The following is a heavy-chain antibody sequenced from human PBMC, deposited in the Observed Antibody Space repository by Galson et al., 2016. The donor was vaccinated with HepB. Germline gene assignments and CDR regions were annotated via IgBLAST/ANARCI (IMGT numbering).Heavy chain of an antibody. CDR3: ARTTPMIVDHDAFDI. D-gene: IGHD3-22*01. V-gene: IGHV3-30*19. Sequence: SLRLSCAASGFTFSSNGMHWVRQAPGKGLEWVAVISYDGSNKYYADSVKGRFTISRDNSKNTLYLQMNSLRAEDTAVYYCARTTPMIVDHDAFDIWGQGTMVTVSS. CDR1: GFTFSSNG. J-gene: IGHJ3*02. CDR2: ISYDGSNK.